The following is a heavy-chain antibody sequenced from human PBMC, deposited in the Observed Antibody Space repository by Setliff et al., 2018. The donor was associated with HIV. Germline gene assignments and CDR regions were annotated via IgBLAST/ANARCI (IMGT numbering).Heavy chain of an antibody. V-gene: IGHV3-23*01. Sequence: GGSLRLSCVASGFTFRNSAVSWIRQAPGKGLQWVSAVSGSGATTYYAASVKGRFTISRDNLKSMVYLQMNSLRAEDTAIYYCAKDHAGGGYHDILPPSWGQGTMVT. D-gene: IGHD3-9*01. J-gene: IGHJ3*01. CDR1: GFTFRNSA. CDR3: AKDHAGGGYHDILPPS. CDR2: VSGSGATT.